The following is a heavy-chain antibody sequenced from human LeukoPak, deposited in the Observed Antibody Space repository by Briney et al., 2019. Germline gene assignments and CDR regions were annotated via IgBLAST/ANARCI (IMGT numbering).Heavy chain of an antibody. J-gene: IGHJ5*01. V-gene: IGHV3-30*18. D-gene: IGHD3-16*01. CDR3: AKDWGTVNWFDS. Sequence: GGSLRLSCAASGFTFNSFGMHWVRQVPGKGLEWLALISYDGVIKFYADSVKGRFTISRVNSMKTLHLQINSVRLEDTGLYFCAKDWGTVNWFDSWGQGTLVTVSS. CDR2: ISYDGVIK. CDR1: GFTFNSFG.